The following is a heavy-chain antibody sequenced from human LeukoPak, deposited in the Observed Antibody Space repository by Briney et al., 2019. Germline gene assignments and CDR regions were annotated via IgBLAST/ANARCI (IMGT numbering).Heavy chain of an antibody. CDR1: GFTFSSYA. D-gene: IGHD3-22*01. CDR3: ATGGEDYYDSSGYYYASAYFDY. Sequence: GRSLRLSCAASGFTFSSYAMHWVRQAPGKGLEWVAVISYDGSNKYYADSVKGRFTISRDNSKNTLYLQMNSLRAEDTAVYCCATGGEDYYDSSGYYYASAYFDYWGQGTLVTVSS. CDR2: ISYDGSNK. J-gene: IGHJ4*02. V-gene: IGHV3-30-3*01.